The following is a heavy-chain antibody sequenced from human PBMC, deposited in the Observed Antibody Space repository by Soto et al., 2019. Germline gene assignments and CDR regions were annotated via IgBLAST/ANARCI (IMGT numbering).Heavy chain of an antibody. Sequence: QVQLVQSGAEVKKPGASVKVSCKASGYTVTSYAISWVRQAPGQGLEWMGWISAYNGNTNYAQKVQGRVTMTTDTSTSTVYMELRSLRSDDTAVYYCARGWFGEFVDYFDYWGQGTLVTVSS. J-gene: IGHJ4*02. CDR2: ISAYNGNT. CDR3: ARGWFGEFVDYFDY. V-gene: IGHV1-18*01. CDR1: GYTVTSYA. D-gene: IGHD3-10*01.